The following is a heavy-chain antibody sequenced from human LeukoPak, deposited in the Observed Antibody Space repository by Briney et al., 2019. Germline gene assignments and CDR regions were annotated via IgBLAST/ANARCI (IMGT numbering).Heavy chain of an antibody. D-gene: IGHD3-22*01. Sequence: GASVKVSCKASGYTFSSYYMHWVRQAPGQGLEWMGIINPSGGSTSYAQKFQGRVTMTRDMSTSTVYMELSSLRSEDTAVYYCARKRPITMKTGYWFDPWGQGTLVTVSS. CDR2: INPSGGST. CDR3: ARKRPITMKTGYWFDP. V-gene: IGHV1-46*01. J-gene: IGHJ5*02. CDR1: GYTFSSYY.